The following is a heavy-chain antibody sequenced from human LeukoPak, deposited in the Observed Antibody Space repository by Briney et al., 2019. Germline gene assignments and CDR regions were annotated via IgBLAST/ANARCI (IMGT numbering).Heavy chain of an antibody. V-gene: IGHV3-30*03. CDR2: IPHDGSNK. CDR3: ARECLMVGVYDAFDI. J-gene: IGHJ3*02. CDR1: GFTFSSYG. D-gene: IGHD1-26*01. Sequence: GGSLRLSCAASGFTFSSYGMHWVRQAPGKGLEWVAVIPHDGSNKYYADSVKGRFTISRDNSKNTLYLQMNSLRAEDTAVYYCARECLMVGVYDAFDIWGQGTMVTVSS.